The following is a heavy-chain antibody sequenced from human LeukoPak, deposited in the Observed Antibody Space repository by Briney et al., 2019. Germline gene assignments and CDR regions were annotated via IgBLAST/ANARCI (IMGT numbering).Heavy chain of an antibody. V-gene: IGHV3-7*01. J-gene: IGHJ4*02. Sequence: GGSLRLSCAASGFTFSSYWMSWVRQAPGKGLEWVANIKQGGSEKYYVDSVKVRFTISRDNAKNSLYLQMNSLRAEDTAVYYCSGVDTAMGIDYWGQGTLVTVSS. D-gene: IGHD5-18*01. CDR2: IKQGGSEK. CDR3: SGVDTAMGIDY. CDR1: GFTFSSYW.